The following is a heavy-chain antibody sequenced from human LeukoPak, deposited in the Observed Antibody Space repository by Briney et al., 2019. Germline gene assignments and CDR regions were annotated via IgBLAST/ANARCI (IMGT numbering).Heavy chain of an antibody. V-gene: IGHV4-59*01. Sequence: SETLSLTCTVSGGSISSYYWSWIRQPPGKGLEWIGYIYYRGNTNYNPSLKSRVTISVDTSKNQFSLKLNSVTAADTAVYYCARLRHFDWLLPDYWGQGALVIVSS. CDR3: ARLRHFDWLLPDY. CDR1: GGSISSYY. J-gene: IGHJ4*02. CDR2: IYYRGNT. D-gene: IGHD3-9*01.